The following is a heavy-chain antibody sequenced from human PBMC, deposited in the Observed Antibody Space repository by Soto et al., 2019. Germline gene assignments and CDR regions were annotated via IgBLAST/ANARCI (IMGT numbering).Heavy chain of an antibody. Sequence: GGSLRLSCAASGCTFSDYYMSWSRQAPWKGLEWVSYISSSGSTIYYADSVKGRFTISRDNAKNSLYLQMNSLRAEDTAVYYCARDTALRIVATTDAFEIWGKGKMVTV. CDR1: GCTFSDYY. CDR2: ISSSGSTI. J-gene: IGHJ3*02. D-gene: IGHD5-12*01. CDR3: ARDTALRIVATTDAFEI. V-gene: IGHV3-11*01.